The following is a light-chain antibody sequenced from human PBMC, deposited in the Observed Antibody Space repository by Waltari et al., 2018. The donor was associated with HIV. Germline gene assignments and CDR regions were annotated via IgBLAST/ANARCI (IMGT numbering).Light chain of an antibody. CDR3: ASWDDKLDGWV. Sequence: QSLLPQPPSASGTPGPRVTISCSGSYSNIGSNTVNWHQQLPGSAPRALIYNNDQRPSGVPDRFSGSKSGTSASLAISGLQSEDQGDYYCASWDDKLDGWVFGGGTRLTVL. J-gene: IGLJ3*02. V-gene: IGLV1-44*01. CDR2: NND. CDR1: YSNIGSNT.